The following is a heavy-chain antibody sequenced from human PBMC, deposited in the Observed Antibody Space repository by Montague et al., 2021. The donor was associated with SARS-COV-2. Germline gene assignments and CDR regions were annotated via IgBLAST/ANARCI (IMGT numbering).Heavy chain of an antibody. CDR2: VSTDVNEK. CDR1: GFSFSSFS. D-gene: IGHD2-8*01. Sequence: SLRLSCAASGFSFSSFSMHWVRQAPGKGLESLAVVSTDVNEKYYSGSVRGRFTISRDNSKNTASLQVNSLRVEDTAVYYCVRDPGMNGLDIWGQGTRVTVSS. V-gene: IGHV3-30*04. CDR3: VRDPGMNGLDI. J-gene: IGHJ3*02.